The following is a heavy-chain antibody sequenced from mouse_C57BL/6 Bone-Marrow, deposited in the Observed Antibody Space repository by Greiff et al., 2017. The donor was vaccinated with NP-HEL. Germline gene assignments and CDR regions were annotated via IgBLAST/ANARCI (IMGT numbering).Heavy chain of an antibody. CDR2: IDPENGDT. J-gene: IGHJ3*01. Sequence: VQLKQSGAELVRPGASVKLSCTASGFNIKDDYMHWVKQRPEQGLEWIGWIDPENGDTEYASKFPGQATIAADTSSNKAYLQLSSLTSEDTAVYYGTTPYYYGSTWFAYWGQGTLVTVSA. D-gene: IGHD1-1*01. CDR3: TTPYYYGSTWFAY. V-gene: IGHV14-4*01. CDR1: GFNIKDDY.